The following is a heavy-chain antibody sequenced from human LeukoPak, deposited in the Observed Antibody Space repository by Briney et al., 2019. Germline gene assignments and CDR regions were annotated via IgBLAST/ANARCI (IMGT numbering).Heavy chain of an antibody. J-gene: IGHJ4*02. V-gene: IGHV3-23*01. CDR3: AFGSTVSGRVY. CDR2: ISESGSNT. D-gene: IGHD2-15*01. Sequence: GGSLRLSCAASGFTFRNYAMNWVRQAPGKGLEWVSGISESGSNTYYADSVKGRLTISRDSSKNMLFLQVNSLRAEDTAIYYCAFGSTVSGRVYWGQGTLVTVSP. CDR1: GFTFRNYA.